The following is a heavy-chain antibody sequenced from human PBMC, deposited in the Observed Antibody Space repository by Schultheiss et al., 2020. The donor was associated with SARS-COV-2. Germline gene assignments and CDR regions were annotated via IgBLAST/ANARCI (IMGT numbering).Heavy chain of an antibody. V-gene: IGHV4-4*02. D-gene: IGHD1-1*01. Sequence: SETLSLTCAVSGGSISSSNWWSWVRQPPGKGLEWIGEINHSGSTNYNPSLKSRVTISVDTSKNQFSLKLSSVTAADTAVYYCARDLEVVGAPWGQGTLVTVSS. J-gene: IGHJ5*02. CDR1: GGSISSSNW. CDR3: ARDLEVVGAP. CDR2: INHSGST.